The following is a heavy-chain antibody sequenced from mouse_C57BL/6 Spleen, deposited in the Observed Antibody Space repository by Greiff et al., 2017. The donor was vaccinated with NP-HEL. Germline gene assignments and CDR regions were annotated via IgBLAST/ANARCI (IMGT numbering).Heavy chain of an antibody. CDR2: IHPNSGST. CDR1: GYTFTSYW. J-gene: IGHJ3*01. Sequence: QVQLQQPGAELVKPGASVKLSCKASGYTFTSYWMHWVKQRPGQGLEWIGMIHPNSGSTNYNEKFKSKATLTVDKSSSTAYMQLSSLTSEDSAVYYCAREEDSISPFAYWGQGTLVTVSA. CDR3: AREEDSISPFAY. V-gene: IGHV1-64*01.